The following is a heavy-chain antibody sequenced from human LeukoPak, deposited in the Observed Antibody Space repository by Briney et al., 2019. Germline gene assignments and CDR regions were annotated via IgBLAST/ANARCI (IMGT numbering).Heavy chain of an antibody. D-gene: IGHD3-10*01. CDR2: IKQDGSEQ. J-gene: IGHJ4*02. CDR1: GFTFSSYW. V-gene: IGHV3-7*01. Sequence: GGSLRLSCAASGFTFSSYWMSWVRQAPGKGLEWVAHIKQDGSEQYYVDSVKGRFTISRDNAKNSLYLQMNSLRAEDTAVYYCARELTMVRGVPFDYWGQGTLVTVSS. CDR3: ARELTMVRGVPFDY.